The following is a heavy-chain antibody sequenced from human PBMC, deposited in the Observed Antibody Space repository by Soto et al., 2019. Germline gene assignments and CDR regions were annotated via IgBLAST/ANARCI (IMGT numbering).Heavy chain of an antibody. J-gene: IGHJ6*02. CDR2: INPSGGST. V-gene: IGHV1-46*01. Sequence: ASVKVSCKASGYTFTSYYMHCVRQAPGQGLEWMGIINPSGGSTSYAQKFQGRVTMTRDTSTSTVYMELSSLRSEDTAVYYCARDSLTTVVTHHYYYGMDVWVQGTTVTVSS. CDR3: ARDSLTTVVTHHYYYGMDV. CDR1: GYTFTSYY. D-gene: IGHD4-17*01.